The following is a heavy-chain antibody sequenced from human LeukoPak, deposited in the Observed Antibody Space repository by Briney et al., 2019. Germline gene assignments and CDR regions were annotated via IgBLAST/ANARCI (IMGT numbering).Heavy chain of an antibody. J-gene: IGHJ4*02. Sequence: QPGGSLRLSCAASGFTFSSYEMNWVRQAPGKGLEWVSYISSSGSTIYYADSVKGRFTISRDNAKNPLYLQMNSLRAEDTAVYYCARGWIQLWYLDYWGQGTLVTVSS. V-gene: IGHV3-48*03. CDR1: GFTFSSYE. CDR3: ARGWIQLWYLDY. D-gene: IGHD5-18*01. CDR2: ISSSGSTI.